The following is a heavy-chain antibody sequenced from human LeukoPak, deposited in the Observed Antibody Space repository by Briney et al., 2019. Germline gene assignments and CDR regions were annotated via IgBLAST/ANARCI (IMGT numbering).Heavy chain of an antibody. CDR3: ARHNSHYDFWSGYSPYYMDV. D-gene: IGHD3-3*01. CDR2: INHSGST. Sequence: SETLSLTCAVYGGSFSGYYWSWIRQPPGKGLEWIGEINHSGSTNYNPSLKSRVTISVDTSKNQFSLKLSSVTAADTAVYYCARHNSHYDFWSGYSPYYMDVWGKGTTVTVSS. V-gene: IGHV4-34*01. J-gene: IGHJ6*03. CDR1: GGSFSGYY.